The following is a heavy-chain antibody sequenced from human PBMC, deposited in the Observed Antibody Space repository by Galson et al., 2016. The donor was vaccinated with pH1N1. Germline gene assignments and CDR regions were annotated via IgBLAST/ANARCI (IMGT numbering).Heavy chain of an antibody. CDR3: ARERTSVVARFLEY. V-gene: IGHV3-30*04. Sequence: SLRLSCAASGFTFSSYAMHWVRQAPGKGLEWLGVIAYDGSHQDYADSVKGRITISRDNSRNTLYVQMNSLRTEDTAVYYCARERTSVVARFLEYWGQGTLVTVSS. J-gene: IGHJ4*02. CDR1: GFTFSSYA. D-gene: IGHD4-23*01. CDR2: IAYDGSHQ.